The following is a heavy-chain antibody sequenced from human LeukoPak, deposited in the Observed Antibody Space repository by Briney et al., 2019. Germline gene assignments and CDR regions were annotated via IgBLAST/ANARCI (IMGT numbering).Heavy chain of an antibody. D-gene: IGHD1-1*01. Sequence: GGSLSLSCAASGFTFSYYWMIWVRQAPGKGGEWVANIKQDESEKYYVDYVKGGFTISRDNAKKSLYLQMASLRAEDTAVYDCARGWGDCAMINCYDGGDVFDIWGQGTMVTVSS. V-gene: IGHV3-7*01. CDR3: ARGWGDCAMINCYDGGDVFDI. CDR1: GFTFSYYW. J-gene: IGHJ3*02. CDR2: IKQDESEK.